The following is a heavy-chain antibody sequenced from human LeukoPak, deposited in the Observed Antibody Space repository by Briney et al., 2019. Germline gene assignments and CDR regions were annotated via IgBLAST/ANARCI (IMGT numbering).Heavy chain of an antibody. D-gene: IGHD2-2*01. CDR2: ISGSGGST. CDR3: AKGRVGSTGYYFDY. Sequence: GGSLRLSCGASGFTFSSYAMRWVRQAPGKGLEWVSAISGSGGSTYYADSVKGRFTISRDNSKNTLYLQMNSLRAEDTAVYYCAKGRVGSTGYYFDYWGQGTLVTVSS. J-gene: IGHJ4*02. V-gene: IGHV3-23*01. CDR1: GFTFSSYA.